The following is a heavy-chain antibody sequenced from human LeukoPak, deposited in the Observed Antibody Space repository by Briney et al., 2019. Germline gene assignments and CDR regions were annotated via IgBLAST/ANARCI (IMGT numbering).Heavy chain of an antibody. CDR3: ARGGTVVTHDY. CDR2: IYSGGNT. V-gene: IGHV3-53*01. CDR1: GFTFSAYA. D-gene: IGHD4-23*01. Sequence: GGSLRLSCAASGFTFSAYAIHWVRQAPGKGLEWVSVIYSGGNTYYADSVKGRFTISRDNSKNTLYLQMNSLRAEDTAVYYCARGGTVVTHDYWGQGTLVTVSS. J-gene: IGHJ4*02.